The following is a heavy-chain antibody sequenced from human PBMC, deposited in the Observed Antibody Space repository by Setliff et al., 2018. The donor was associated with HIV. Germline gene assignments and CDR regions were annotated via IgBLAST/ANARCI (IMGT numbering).Heavy chain of an antibody. J-gene: IGHJ4*02. CDR1: GFNFGDYS. CDR2: ISSSSSYI. Sequence: PGGSLRLSCRASGFNFGDYSMNWVRQAPGKGLEWVSSISSSSSYIYYADSVKGRFTISRDNSRNTLYLQMNSLRAEDTAVYFCAKLGGSGSYSNAFDYWGQGTLVTVSS. CDR3: AKLGGSGSYSNAFDY. D-gene: IGHD3-10*01. V-gene: IGHV3-21*04.